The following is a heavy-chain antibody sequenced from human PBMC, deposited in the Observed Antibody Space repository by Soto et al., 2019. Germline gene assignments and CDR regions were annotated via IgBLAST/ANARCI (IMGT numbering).Heavy chain of an antibody. CDR2: IYYSGST. Sequence: QVQLQESGPGLVKPSQTLSLTCTVSGGSISSGGYYWSWIRQHPGKGLEWIGYIYYSGSTYYNPSLKRQVTILVDASKNQFSLKLSSGTAADTAVYYCARDQKTSGDFWIGYRNNWFDPWGQGTLVTVSS. CDR3: ARDQKTSGDFWIGYRNNWFDP. J-gene: IGHJ5*02. D-gene: IGHD3-3*01. V-gene: IGHV4-31*01. CDR1: GGSISSGGYY.